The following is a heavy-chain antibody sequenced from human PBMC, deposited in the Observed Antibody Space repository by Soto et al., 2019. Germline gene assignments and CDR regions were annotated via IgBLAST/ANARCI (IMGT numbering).Heavy chain of an antibody. J-gene: IGHJ3*02. CDR1: GGFVSSGSYY. D-gene: IGHD1-1*01. V-gene: IGHV4-34*01. CDR3: ARVERGAATTVVDAFDI. Sequence: QVQLQQWGAGLLKPSETLSLTCAVYGGFVSSGSYYWSWIRQPPGKGLEWIGEMSHSGGTHFNPSLTGRATISVDSSKNQYSLKMSSVTAADTALYYCARVERGAATTVVDAFDIWGPGTMVTVSS. CDR2: MSHSGGT.